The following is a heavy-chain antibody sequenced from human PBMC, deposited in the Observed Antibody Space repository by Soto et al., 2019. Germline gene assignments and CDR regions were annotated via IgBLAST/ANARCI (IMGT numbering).Heavy chain of an antibody. CDR2: IIPIFGTA. CDR1: GGTFSSYA. Sequence: GPPVKVSCKASGGTFSSYAISWVRQAPGQGLEWMGGIIPIFGTANYAQKFQGRVTITADESTSTAYMELSSLRSEDTAVYYCARDHSPIRRGYSYGSWFDPWGQGTLVTVSS. J-gene: IGHJ5*02. CDR3: ARDHSPIRRGYSYGSWFDP. D-gene: IGHD5-18*01. V-gene: IGHV1-69*13.